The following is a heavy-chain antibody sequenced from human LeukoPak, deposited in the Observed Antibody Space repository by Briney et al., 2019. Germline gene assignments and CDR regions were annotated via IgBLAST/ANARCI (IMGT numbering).Heavy chain of an antibody. CDR2: INAGNGNT. V-gene: IGHV1-3*01. Sequence: EASVKVSCKASGGTFSSYAMHWVRQAPGQRLEWMGWINAGNGNTKYSQKFQGRVTITRDTSASTAYMELSSLRSEDTAVYYCARCDYVWGSYRPWGQGTLVTVSS. J-gene: IGHJ5*02. D-gene: IGHD3-16*02. CDR1: GGTFSSYA. CDR3: ARCDYVWGSYRP.